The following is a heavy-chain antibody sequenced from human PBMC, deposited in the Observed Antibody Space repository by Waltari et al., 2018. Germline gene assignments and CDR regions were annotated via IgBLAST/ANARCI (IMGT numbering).Heavy chain of an antibody. CDR3: ARETPRIAAEEPYYYGMDV. V-gene: IGHV1-18*01. Sequence: QVQLVQSGAEVKKPGASVKVSCKASGYTFTSYGISWVRQAPGQGLEWMGWISAYNGNTNYAQKLQGRVTRTTDTSTSTAYMELRSLRSDDTAVYYCARETPRIAAEEPYYYGMDVWGQGTTVTVSS. CDR2: ISAYNGNT. CDR1: GYTFTSYG. J-gene: IGHJ6*02. D-gene: IGHD6-13*01.